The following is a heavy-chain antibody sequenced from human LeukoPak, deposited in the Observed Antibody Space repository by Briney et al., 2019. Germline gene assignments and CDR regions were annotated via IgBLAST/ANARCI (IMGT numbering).Heavy chain of an antibody. Sequence: ASVKVSCKAPVYTFTSYGISWVRQAPGQGLEWMGWMNPNSGNTGYAQEFQGRVTMTRNNSISTAYMELSSLRSEETAVYYCARGRRTYCSSTSCYVYWGRGTLVSVSS. V-gene: IGHV1-8*02. J-gene: IGHJ4*02. CDR2: MNPNSGNT. D-gene: IGHD2-2*01. CDR3: ARGRRTYCSSTSCYVY. CDR1: VYTFTSYG.